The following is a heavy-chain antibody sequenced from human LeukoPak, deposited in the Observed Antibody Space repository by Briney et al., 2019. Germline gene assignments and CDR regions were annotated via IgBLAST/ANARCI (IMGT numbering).Heavy chain of an antibody. J-gene: IGHJ3*02. Sequence: GASVKVSCKASGYTFTGYYMHWVRQAPGQGLEWMGWINPNSGGTNYAQKFQGRVTMTRDTSISTAYMELSRLRSDDTAVYYCAKGRDFWSGNDDAFDIWGQGTMVTVSS. CDR3: AKGRDFWSGNDDAFDI. D-gene: IGHD3-3*01. V-gene: IGHV1-2*02. CDR2: INPNSGGT. CDR1: GYTFTGYY.